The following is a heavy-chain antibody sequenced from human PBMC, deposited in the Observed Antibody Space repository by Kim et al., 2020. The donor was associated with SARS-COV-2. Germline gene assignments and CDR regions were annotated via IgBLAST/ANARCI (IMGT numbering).Heavy chain of an antibody. J-gene: IGHJ4*02. D-gene: IGHD3-10*01. CDR3: AGPRAYYYGSGSDFDY. V-gene: IGHV4-39*01. CDR2: IYYSGST. CDR1: GGSISSSSYY. Sequence: SETLSLTCTVSGGSISSSSYYWGWIRQPPGKGLEWIGSIYYSGSTYYNPSLMSRVTISVDTSKNQFSLKLSSVTAADTAVYYCAGPRAYYYGSGSDFDYWGQGTLVTVSS.